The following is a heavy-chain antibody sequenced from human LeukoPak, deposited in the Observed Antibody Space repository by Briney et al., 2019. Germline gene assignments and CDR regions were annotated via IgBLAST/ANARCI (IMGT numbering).Heavy chain of an antibody. Sequence: PGGSLRLSCAASGCTFDDYAMHWVRQAPGKGLEWVALISWEGHTTYYADSVRGRFTISRDNSKNSLYLQMNSLRTEDTAFYYCTRDTDYGSATNYFDSWGQGTLVSVSS. CDR2: ISWEGHTT. CDR1: GCTFDDYA. J-gene: IGHJ4*02. CDR3: TRDTDYGSATNYFDS. V-gene: IGHV3-43*01. D-gene: IGHD3-10*01.